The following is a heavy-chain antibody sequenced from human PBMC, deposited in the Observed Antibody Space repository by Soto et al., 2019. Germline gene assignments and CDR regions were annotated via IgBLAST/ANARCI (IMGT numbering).Heavy chain of an antibody. Sequence: QVQLVESGGGVVQPGGSLRLSCAASGFTFSDYYMSWIRQAPGKGLEWISYSSNSGTFARYADSVKGRFSISRDNAKNSLYLQIDSLRGEDTAIYYCARSGDNYNLLDYWGQGTPVTVSS. CDR3: ARSGDNYNLLDY. CDR1: GFTFSDYY. V-gene: IGHV3-11*06. D-gene: IGHD1-1*01. CDR2: SSNSGTFA. J-gene: IGHJ4*02.